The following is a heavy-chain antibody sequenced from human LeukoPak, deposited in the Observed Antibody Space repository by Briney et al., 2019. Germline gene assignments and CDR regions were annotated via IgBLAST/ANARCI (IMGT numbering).Heavy chain of an antibody. CDR1: GFTFSSYW. CDR2: IKQDGSEK. Sequence: PGGSLRLSCAASGFTFSSYWMSWVRQAPGKGLEWVANIKQDGSEKYYVDSVKGRFTISRDNPKNSLYLQMNSLRAEDTAVYYCARDGGHTAMVGFDYWGQGTLVTVSS. J-gene: IGHJ4*02. D-gene: IGHD5-18*01. V-gene: IGHV3-7*01. CDR3: ARDGGHTAMVGFDY.